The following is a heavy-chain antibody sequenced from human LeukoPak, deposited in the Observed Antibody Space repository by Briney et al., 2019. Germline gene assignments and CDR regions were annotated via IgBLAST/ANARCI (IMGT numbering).Heavy chain of an antibody. D-gene: IGHD3-22*01. CDR1: GGSISSYY. Sequence: PSETLSLTCTVSGGSISSYYWSWIRQPPGKGLEWIGYIYYSGSTNYNPSLKSRVTISVDTSKNQFSLKLSSVTAADTVVYYCARGTTYYYDSSYPASFDYWGQGTLVTVSS. CDR3: ARGTTYYYDSSYPASFDY. J-gene: IGHJ4*02. CDR2: IYYSGST. V-gene: IGHV4-59*01.